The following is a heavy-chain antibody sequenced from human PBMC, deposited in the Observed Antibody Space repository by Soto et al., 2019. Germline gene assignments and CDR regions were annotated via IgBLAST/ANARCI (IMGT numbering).Heavy chain of an antibody. V-gene: IGHV3-72*01. CDR2: IKNKANSYTT. D-gene: IGHD2-21*01. CDR1: GFTFSDHY. Sequence: EVQLVESGGGLVQPGGSLRLSCAASGFTFSDHYMDWVRQAPGEGLEWVGRIKNKANSYTTEYAASVEDRFTISRDDSRNSLFLQMNGLKTEDTAGYFCTRVKLCGSVGCDRVLDVWGKGTTVTVSS. J-gene: IGHJ6*04. CDR3: TRVKLCGSVGCDRVLDV.